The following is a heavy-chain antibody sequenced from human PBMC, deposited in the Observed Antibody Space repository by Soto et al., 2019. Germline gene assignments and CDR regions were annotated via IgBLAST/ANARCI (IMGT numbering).Heavy chain of an antibody. CDR1: GFSLTTSGVG. CDR3: AHHTITPATNWFDP. D-gene: IGHD2-2*01. CDR2: IYWNDDK. Sequence: QITLKESGPTLVKPTQTLTLTCTFSGFSLTTSGVGVGWIRQPPGKALEWLALIYWNDDKRYSPSLRGRLTITKDTSKNQVVLAMTNMDPVDTATYYCAHHTITPATNWFDPWGLGALVTVSS. V-gene: IGHV2-5*01. J-gene: IGHJ5*02.